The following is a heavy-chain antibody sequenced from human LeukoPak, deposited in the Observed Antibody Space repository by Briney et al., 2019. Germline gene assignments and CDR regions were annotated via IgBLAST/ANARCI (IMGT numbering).Heavy chain of an antibody. J-gene: IGHJ5*02. CDR2: TYHSGST. D-gene: IGHD6-19*01. Sequence: SQTLSLTCAVSGGSISSGGYSWSWVRQPPGKGLEWIGYTYHSGSTYYNPSLKSRVTISVDRSKHQFSLKLNSVTAADTAVYYCARHGAPFYSSGWFWWFDPWGQGTLVTVSS. CDR1: GGSISSGGYS. V-gene: IGHV4-30-2*01. CDR3: ARHGAPFYSSGWFWWFDP.